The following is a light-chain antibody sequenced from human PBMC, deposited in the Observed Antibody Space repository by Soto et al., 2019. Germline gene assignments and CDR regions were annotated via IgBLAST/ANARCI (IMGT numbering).Light chain of an antibody. V-gene: IGKV2-28*01. J-gene: IGKJ1*01. CDR1: QSLLHSDGYNY. CDR2: LGS. Sequence: DLVMTQSPLSLPVTPGEPASISCRSSQSLLHSDGYNYLDWYLQKPGQSPQLVIHLGSTRASGVPDRFSGSGSGTDFTLKISRVEAEDVGVYYCMQALQTPRTFGQGTKVEFK. CDR3: MQALQTPRT.